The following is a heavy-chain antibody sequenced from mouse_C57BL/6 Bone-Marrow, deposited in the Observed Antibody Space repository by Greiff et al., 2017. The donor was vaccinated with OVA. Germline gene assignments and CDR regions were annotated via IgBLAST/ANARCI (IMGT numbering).Heavy chain of an antibody. CDR2: IDPSDSYT. Sequence: QVQLQQPGAELVMPGASVKLSCKASGYTFTSYWMHWVKQRPGQGLEWIGVIDPSDSYTNYNQKFKGKSPLTVDKSSSTAYMQLSSLTAEYSAVYYCARSSHWYFDVWGTGTTVTVSS. D-gene: IGHD6-2*01. CDR1: GYTFTSYW. V-gene: IGHV1-69*01. CDR3: ARSSHWYFDV. J-gene: IGHJ1*03.